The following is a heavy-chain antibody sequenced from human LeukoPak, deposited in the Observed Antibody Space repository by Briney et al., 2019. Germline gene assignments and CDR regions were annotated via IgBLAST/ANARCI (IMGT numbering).Heavy chain of an antibody. J-gene: IGHJ4*02. CDR2: IYYSGST. Sequence: SETLSLTCTVSGGSVSSGSYYWSWIRQPPGKGLEWIGYIYYSGSTNYNPSLKSRVTISVDTSKNQFSLKLSSVTAADTAVYYCARGWGYFDSWGQGTLVTVSS. D-gene: IGHD7-27*01. CDR1: GGSVSSGSYY. CDR3: ARGWGYFDS. V-gene: IGHV4-61*01.